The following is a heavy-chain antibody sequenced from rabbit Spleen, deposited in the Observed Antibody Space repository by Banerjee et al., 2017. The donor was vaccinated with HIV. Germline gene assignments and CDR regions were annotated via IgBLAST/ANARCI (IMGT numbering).Heavy chain of an antibody. Sequence: QSLEESGGDLVKPGASLTLTCTASGFSFSSSYYMCWVRQAPGKGLECIACIYGDSSGSTWYASWAKGRFTISKTSSTTVTLQMTSLTAADTATYFCARDLDGVIGWNFGWWGPGTLVTVS. CDR3: ARDLDGVIGWNFGW. CDR2: IYGDSSGST. D-gene: IGHD1-1*01. V-gene: IGHV1S40*01. CDR1: GFSFSSSYY. J-gene: IGHJ4*01.